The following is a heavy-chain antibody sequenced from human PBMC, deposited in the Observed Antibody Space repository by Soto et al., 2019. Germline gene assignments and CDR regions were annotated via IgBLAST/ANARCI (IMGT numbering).Heavy chain of an antibody. V-gene: IGHV3-13*04. J-gene: IGHJ5*02. CDR3: ARGASDLVATITGWFDP. Sequence: EVQLVESGGGLVQPGGSLRLSCAASGFTFSSYDMHWVRQATGKGLEWVSAIGTAGDTYYPGSVKGRFTVSRDNAKNSXYLQRNSLRAGDTAVYYCARGASDLVATITGWFDPWGQGTLVTVSS. CDR2: IGTAGDT. CDR1: GFTFSSYD. D-gene: IGHD5-12*01.